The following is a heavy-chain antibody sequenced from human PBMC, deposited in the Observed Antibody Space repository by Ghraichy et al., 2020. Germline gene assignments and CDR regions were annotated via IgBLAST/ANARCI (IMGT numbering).Heavy chain of an antibody. D-gene: IGHD3-22*01. J-gene: IGHJ6*02. V-gene: IGHV1-24*01. CDR1: GYTLTELS. Sequence: ASVKVSCKVSGYTLTELSMHWVRQAPGKGLEWMGGFDPEDGETIYAQKFQGRVTMTEDTSTDTAYMELSSLRSKDTAVYYCATVGPYYYDSSGYQNGAYYYYYYGMDVWGQGTTVTVSS. CDR2: FDPEDGET. CDR3: ATVGPYYYDSSGYQNGAYYYYYYGMDV.